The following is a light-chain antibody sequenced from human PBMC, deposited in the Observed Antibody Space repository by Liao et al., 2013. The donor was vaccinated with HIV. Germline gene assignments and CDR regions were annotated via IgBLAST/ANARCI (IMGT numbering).Light chain of an antibody. V-gene: IGLV3-21*01. CDR2: YDS. CDR1: NIGSKS. CDR3: QAWDSSTAWV. J-gene: IGLJ2*01. Sequence: SYVLTQPPSVSVAPGKTARITCGGNNIGSKSVHWYQQKPGQAPVLVIYYDSDRPSGIPERFSGSNSGNTATLTISGTQAMDEADYYCQAWDSSTAWVFGGGTKLTVL.